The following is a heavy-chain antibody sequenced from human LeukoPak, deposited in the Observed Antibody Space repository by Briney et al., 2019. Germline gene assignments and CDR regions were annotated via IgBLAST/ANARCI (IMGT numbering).Heavy chain of an antibody. J-gene: IGHJ6*03. V-gene: IGHV1-46*01. CDR2: INPSGDPT. D-gene: IGHD3-22*01. CDR1: GYTFTSYY. Sequence: ASVRVSCKASGYTFTSYYMHWVRQAPGQGLEWVGIINPSGDPTTYAQKFQGRVTMTSDMSTSTVYMELSSLRSEDTAVYYCARSSGYYSSLFYMHVWGKGTTVTVSS. CDR3: ARSSGYYSSLFYMHV.